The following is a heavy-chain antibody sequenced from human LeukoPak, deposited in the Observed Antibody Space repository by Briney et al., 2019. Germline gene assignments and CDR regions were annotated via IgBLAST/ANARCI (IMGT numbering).Heavy chain of an antibody. Sequence: PGGSLRLSCAASGFTFSSYSMNWVRQAPGKGLEWVSSISSSSSYIYYADSVKGRFTLSRDNSKNTLYLQMNSLRAEDTAIYYCAKVYGSGSYYDAVDCWGQGTLVTVSS. V-gene: IGHV3-21*04. D-gene: IGHD3-10*01. CDR2: ISSSSSYI. J-gene: IGHJ4*02. CDR1: GFTFSSYS. CDR3: AKVYGSGSYYDAVDC.